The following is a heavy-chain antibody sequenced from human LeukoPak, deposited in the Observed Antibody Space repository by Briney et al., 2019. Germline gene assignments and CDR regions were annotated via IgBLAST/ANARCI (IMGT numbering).Heavy chain of an antibody. D-gene: IGHD6-13*01. CDR2: IIPIFGTA. CDR3: ARDGQQLTLEFDP. V-gene: IGHV1-69*13. CDR1: GGTFSSYA. J-gene: IGHJ5*02. Sequence: ASVKVSCKASGGTFSSYAIGRVRQAPGQGLEWMGGIIPIFGTANYAQKFQGRVTITADESTSTAYMELSSLRSEDTAVYYCARDGQQLTLEFDPWGQGTLVTVSS.